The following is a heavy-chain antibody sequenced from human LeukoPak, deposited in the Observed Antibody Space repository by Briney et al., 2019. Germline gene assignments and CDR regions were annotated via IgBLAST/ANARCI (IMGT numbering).Heavy chain of an antibody. J-gene: IGHJ6*03. CDR3: AKDLGAPHRVYYMDV. Sequence: GGSLRLSCAASGFTFSSYSMNWVRQAPGKGLEWVSAISGSGGSTYYADSVKGRFTISRDNSKNTLYLQMNSLRAEDTAVYYCAKDLGAPHRVYYMDVWGKGTTVTVSS. CDR1: GFTFSSYS. D-gene: IGHD3-16*01. CDR2: ISGSGGST. V-gene: IGHV3-23*01.